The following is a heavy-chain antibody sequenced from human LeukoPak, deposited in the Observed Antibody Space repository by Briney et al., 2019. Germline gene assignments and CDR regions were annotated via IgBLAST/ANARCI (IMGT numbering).Heavy chain of an antibody. V-gene: IGHV4-59*01. CDR3: ARYKGIVGATTNNWFDP. CDR2: IYYSGST. D-gene: IGHD1-26*01. CDR1: GGSLSTYY. Sequence: PSETLSLTCTVSGGSLSTYYWSWIRQPPGKGLEWIGYIYYSGSTNYNPSLKSRVTISLDTSKNQFSLKLSSLSAADTAVYYCARYKGIVGATTNNWFDPWGQGTLVTVSS. J-gene: IGHJ5*02.